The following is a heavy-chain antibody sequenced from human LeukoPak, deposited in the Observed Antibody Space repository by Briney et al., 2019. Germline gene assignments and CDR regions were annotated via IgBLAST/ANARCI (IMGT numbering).Heavy chain of an antibody. V-gene: IGHV3-72*01. CDR1: GFILSDHY. CDR3: TPTYYDHVWAFDI. Sequence: PGGSLRLSCAASGFILSDHYMDWVRQAPGKGLEWVGRIRHKADGYTTEYAASVKGRFSISRVDSKNSLYLQMNSLKTEDTAVYYCTPTYYDHVWAFDIWGQGTMVTVSS. CDR2: IRHKADGYTT. J-gene: IGHJ3*02. D-gene: IGHD3-16*01.